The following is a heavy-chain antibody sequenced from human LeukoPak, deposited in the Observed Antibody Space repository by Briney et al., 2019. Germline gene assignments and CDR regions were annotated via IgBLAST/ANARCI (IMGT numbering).Heavy chain of an antibody. Sequence: GGSLRLSCAASGFTFSSYSMNWVRQAPGKGLEWVSSISSSSSYIYYADSVKGRFTISRDNAKNSLYLQMNSLRAEDTAVYYCARASYGSGSGRHYWGQGTLVTVSS. CDR2: ISSSSSYI. D-gene: IGHD6-19*01. CDR1: GFTFSSYS. J-gene: IGHJ4*02. CDR3: ARASYGSGSGRHY. V-gene: IGHV3-21*01.